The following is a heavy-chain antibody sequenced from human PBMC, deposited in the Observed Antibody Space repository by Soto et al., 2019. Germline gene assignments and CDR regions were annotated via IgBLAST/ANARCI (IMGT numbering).Heavy chain of an antibody. J-gene: IGHJ4*02. CDR1: GFTFSSYG. D-gene: IGHD3-16*01. V-gene: IGHV3-30*03. CDR3: ALWGAEYYFAY. Sequence: QVQLVESGGGVVQPGRSLRLSCAASGFTFSSYGMHWVRQAPGKGLEWVAVISYDGSNKYYADSVKGRFTISRDNSKNTLYLQMSSLRAEDTAVYSCALWGAEYYFAYWGQGTLVTVSS. CDR2: ISYDGSNK.